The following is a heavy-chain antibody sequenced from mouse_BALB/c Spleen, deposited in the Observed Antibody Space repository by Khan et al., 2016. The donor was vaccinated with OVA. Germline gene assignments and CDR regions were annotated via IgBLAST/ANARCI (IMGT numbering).Heavy chain of an antibody. J-gene: IGHJ3*01. CDR1: GYSFTGYY. D-gene: IGHD2-12*01. CDR3: ARGHDFFAY. V-gene: IGHV1-26*01. CDR2: VNPNTGNT. Sequence: EVQLQQSGPDLVKPGASVKMSCKASGYSFTGYYMNWVKQSHGKSLECIGRVNPNTGNTNYNQKFKGKAILIVDTSSSTAYMELRSLTSEDSAVYYCARGHDFFAYWGQGTLVTVSA.